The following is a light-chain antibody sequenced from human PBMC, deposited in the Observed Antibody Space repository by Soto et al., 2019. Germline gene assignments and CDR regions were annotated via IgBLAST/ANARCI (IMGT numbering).Light chain of an antibody. J-gene: IGKJ2*01. Sequence: EIVLTQSPGTLSLSPGERATLSCRASQSVSSTYLAWYQQKPGQAPRLLMYGASSRATGIPDRFSGSGSGTDLPLTISRLEPEDFAVYYCQQYGSSPYTFGQGTKRAIK. CDR1: QSVSSTY. CDR2: GAS. CDR3: QQYGSSPYT. V-gene: IGKV3-20*01.